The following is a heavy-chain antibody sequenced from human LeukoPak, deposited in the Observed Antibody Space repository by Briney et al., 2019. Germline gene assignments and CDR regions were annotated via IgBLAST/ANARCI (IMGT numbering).Heavy chain of an antibody. CDR3: ARSRLPGTRGYWFDP. CDR2: IYYSGST. J-gene: IGHJ5*02. Sequence: SETLSLTCAVYGGSFSGYYWSWIRQPPGKGLEWIGYIYYSGSTNYNPSLKSRVTISVDTSKNQFSLKLSSVTAADTAVYYCARSRLPGTRGYWFDPWGQGTLVTVSS. V-gene: IGHV4-59*01. D-gene: IGHD1-1*01. CDR1: GGSFSGYY.